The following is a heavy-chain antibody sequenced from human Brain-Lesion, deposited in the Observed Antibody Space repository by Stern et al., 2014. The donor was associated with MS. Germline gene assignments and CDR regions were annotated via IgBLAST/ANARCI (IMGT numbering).Heavy chain of an antibody. CDR2: IFNSGRT. Sequence: VQLEESGPGLVKPSQTLSLSCTVSGGSISSGGYYWSWIRQPAGKGLEWIGRIFNSGRTSYNPPLKSRVTISIDTSKTQFSLRLNSMTAADTAVYYCARGRVVPGFQYYATDVWGQGTTVIVSS. D-gene: IGHD2-2*01. CDR3: ARGRVVPGFQYYATDV. V-gene: IGHV4-61*02. J-gene: IGHJ6*02. CDR1: GGSISSGGYY.